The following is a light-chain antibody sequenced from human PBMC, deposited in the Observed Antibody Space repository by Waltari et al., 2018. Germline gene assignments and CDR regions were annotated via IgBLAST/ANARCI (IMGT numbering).Light chain of an antibody. Sequence: EIVLTQSPGTLSLSPGEIATLSCRASQSVGSTLAWYQQKPGQPPRLLIYGASSRATGIPDRFSGSGSGTDFSLTIGRLEPEDFAVYYCQHYVRLPATFGQGTKVEIK. CDR3: QHYVRLPAT. V-gene: IGKV3-20*01. J-gene: IGKJ1*01. CDR1: QSVGST. CDR2: GAS.